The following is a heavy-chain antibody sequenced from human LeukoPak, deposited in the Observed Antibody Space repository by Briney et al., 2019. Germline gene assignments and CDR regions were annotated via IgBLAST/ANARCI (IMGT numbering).Heavy chain of an antibody. CDR1: GFTFSSYS. CDR2: ISSSSSTI. Sequence: GGSLRLSCAASGFTFSSYSMNWVRQAPGKGLEWVSYISSSSSTIYYADSVKGRFTISRDNAKNSLYLQMNSLGDEDTAVYYCARESTTVTTSRFDAFDIWGQGTMVTVSS. V-gene: IGHV3-48*02. D-gene: IGHD4-17*01. J-gene: IGHJ3*02. CDR3: ARESTTVTTSRFDAFDI.